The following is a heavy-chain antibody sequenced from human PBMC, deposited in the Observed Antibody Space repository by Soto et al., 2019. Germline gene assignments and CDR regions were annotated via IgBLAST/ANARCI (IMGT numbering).Heavy chain of an antibody. D-gene: IGHD2-15*01. V-gene: IGHV1-69*02. Sequence: QVQLVQSGAEVKKPGSSVKVSCKASGGTFSSYTISWVRQAPGQGLEWMGRIIPILGIANYAQKFQGRVTITADKSTSTAYMELSSLRSEDTAVYYCARGGSGGSRGHGYGMDVWGLGTTVTVSS. CDR1: GGTFSSYT. J-gene: IGHJ6*02. CDR3: ARGGSGGSRGHGYGMDV. CDR2: IIPILGIA.